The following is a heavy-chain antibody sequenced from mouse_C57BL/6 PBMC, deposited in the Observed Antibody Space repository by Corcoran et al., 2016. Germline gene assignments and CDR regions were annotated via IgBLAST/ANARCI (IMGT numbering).Heavy chain of an antibody. CDR2: INPNNGGT. J-gene: IGHJ4*01. Sequence: EVQLQQSGPELVKPGASVKMSCKASGYTFTDYNMHWVKQSHGKSLEWIGYINPNNGGTSYNQKFKGKATLNVNKSSSTAYMELRSQTSEDSAVYYCASHISYNYATDYWGQGTSVTVSS. CDR1: GYTFTDYN. D-gene: IGHD1-1*01. V-gene: IGHV1-22*01. CDR3: ASHISYNYATDY.